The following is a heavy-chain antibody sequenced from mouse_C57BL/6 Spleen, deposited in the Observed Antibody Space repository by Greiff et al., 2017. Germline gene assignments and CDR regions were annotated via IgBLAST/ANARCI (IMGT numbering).Heavy chain of an antibody. V-gene: IGHV1-53*01. J-gene: IGHJ3*01. CDR1: GYTFTSYW. Sequence: QVQLQQPGTELVKPGASVKLSCKASGYTFTSYWMHWVKQRPGQGLEWIGNINPSNGGTNYNEQFKSKATLTVDKSSSTAYMQLSSLTSEDSAVYYCASPIYYYGSSYGGGFAYWGQGTLVTVSA. D-gene: IGHD1-1*01. CDR3: ASPIYYYGSSYGGGFAY. CDR2: INPSNGGT.